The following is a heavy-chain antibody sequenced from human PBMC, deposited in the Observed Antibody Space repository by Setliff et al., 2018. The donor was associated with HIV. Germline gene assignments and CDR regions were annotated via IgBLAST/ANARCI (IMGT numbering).Heavy chain of an antibody. CDR1: NGSINGYY. Sequence: SETLSLTCSVSNGSINGYYWTWIRQPPGKGLEWIGYITHTGSTNFNPSLKSRVSMSVDLSKNQFSLHLVSVTAADTAVYFCARDHPYDATAYYSSFESWGPGILVTVSS. J-gene: IGHJ4*02. V-gene: IGHV4-59*01. CDR2: ITHTGST. CDR3: ARDHPYDATAYYSSFES. D-gene: IGHD2-21*01.